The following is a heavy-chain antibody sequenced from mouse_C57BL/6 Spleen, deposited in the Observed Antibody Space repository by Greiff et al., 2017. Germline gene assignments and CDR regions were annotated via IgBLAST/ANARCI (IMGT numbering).Heavy chain of an antibody. CDR2: IDPSDSET. CDR3: ARLYYYAMDY. V-gene: IGHV1-52*01. J-gene: IGHJ4*01. CDR1: GYTFTSYW. Sequence: VQLQQPGAELVRPGSSVKLSCKASGYTFTSYWMHWVKQRPIQGLEWIGNIDPSDSETHYNQKFKDKATLTVDKSSSTAYMQLSSLTSEDSAVYYCARLYYYAMDYWGQGTSVTVSS.